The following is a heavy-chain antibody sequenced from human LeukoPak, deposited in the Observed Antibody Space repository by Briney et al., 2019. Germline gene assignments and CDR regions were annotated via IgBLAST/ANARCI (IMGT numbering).Heavy chain of an antibody. CDR3: AKCGGWSQYYFDY. CDR1: GFTFRSYA. V-gene: IGHV3-23*01. J-gene: IGHJ4*02. Sequence: PGGSLRLSCAASGFTFRSYAMSWVRQAPGKGLEWVSAISGSGGRTYYADSVKGRFTISRDNSQNTLYLQMNSLRAEDTAVYYCAKCGGWSQYYFDYWGQGTLVTVSS. D-gene: IGHD6-19*01. CDR2: ISGSGGRT.